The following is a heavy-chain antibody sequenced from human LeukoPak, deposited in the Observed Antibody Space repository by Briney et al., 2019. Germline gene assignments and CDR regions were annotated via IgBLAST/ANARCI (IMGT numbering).Heavy chain of an antibody. CDR1: GYSFTDYG. D-gene: IGHD1-26*01. J-gene: IGHJ4*02. CDR2: ISAYNGNT. V-gene: IGHV1-18*01. CDR3: ARDQIEWELYYFDY. Sequence: ASVKVSCKASGYSFTDYGITWVRQAPGQGLEWMGWISAYNGNTNYAQKLQGRVTMTTDTSTSTAYMELRSLKSDDTAVYYCARDQIEWELYYFDYWGQGTLVTVSS.